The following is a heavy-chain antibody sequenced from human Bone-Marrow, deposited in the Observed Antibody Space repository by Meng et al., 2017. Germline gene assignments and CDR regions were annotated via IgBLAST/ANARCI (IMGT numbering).Heavy chain of an antibody. V-gene: IGHV3-64*01. CDR2: IYSDGKDT. Sequence: GESLKISCAGSGFSFTSDPMHWVRQAPGKGLEYASGIYSDGKDTFYANSVRGRFIISRDISKNTLYLQMDGLRAEDTAVYYCVREQYTLWGQGTLVTVSS. D-gene: IGHD4-11*01. J-gene: IGHJ4*02. CDR1: GFSFTSDP. CDR3: VREQYTL.